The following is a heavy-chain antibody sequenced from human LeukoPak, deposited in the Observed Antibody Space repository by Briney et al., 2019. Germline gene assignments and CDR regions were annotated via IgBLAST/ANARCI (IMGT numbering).Heavy chain of an antibody. CDR1: GGSFSGYY. CDR3: ARLNLPSSDAFDI. Sequence: SETLSLTCAVYGGSFSGYYWSWIRQPPWKGLEWIGEINHSGSTNYNPSLKSRVTISVDTSKNQFSLKLSSVTAADTAVYYCARLNLPSSDAFDIWGQGTMVTVSS. J-gene: IGHJ3*02. CDR2: INHSGST. V-gene: IGHV4-34*01.